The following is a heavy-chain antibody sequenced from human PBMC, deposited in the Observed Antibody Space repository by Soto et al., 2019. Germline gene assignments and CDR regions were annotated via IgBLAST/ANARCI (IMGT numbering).Heavy chain of an antibody. Sequence: QLQLQESGPGLVKPSETLSLTCTVSGDSISTSDYYWGWIRQPPGKGMEWIGNVYYSGSTDYNPSLKSRVTISIDTSRNPFSLKLSSVAAADTAVYYCARRTTPAGSRGFHDYWGRGTLVTVSS. D-gene: IGHD2-15*01. CDR1: GDSISTSDYY. V-gene: IGHV4-39*01. CDR2: VYYSGST. J-gene: IGHJ4*02. CDR3: ARRTTPAGSRGFHDY.